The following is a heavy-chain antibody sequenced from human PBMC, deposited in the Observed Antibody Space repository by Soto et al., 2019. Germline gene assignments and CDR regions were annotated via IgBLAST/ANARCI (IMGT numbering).Heavy chain of an antibody. D-gene: IGHD4-17*01. Sequence: SETLSLTCTVSGGSISSSSYYWGWIRQPPGKGLEWIGSIYYSGSTYYNPSLKSRVTISVDTSKNQFSLKLSSVTAADTAVYYCARDMPSAVTPVNIYYYYMDVWGKGTTVTVSS. CDR2: IYYSGST. CDR3: ARDMPSAVTPVNIYYYYMDV. J-gene: IGHJ6*03. CDR1: GGSISSSSYY. V-gene: IGHV4-39*02.